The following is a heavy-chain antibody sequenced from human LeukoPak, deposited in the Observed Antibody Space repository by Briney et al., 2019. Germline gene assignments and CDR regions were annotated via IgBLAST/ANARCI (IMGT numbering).Heavy chain of an antibody. Sequence: GGSLRLSCAASGFTFSSYAMSWVRQAPGKGLEWVTFIGYDGRNKYYADSVKGRFTISRDNSKNTLYLQMNSLRAEDTAVYYCAKDNAYYYADYWGQGTLVTVSS. D-gene: IGHD3-10*01. J-gene: IGHJ4*02. V-gene: IGHV3-30*02. CDR2: IGYDGRNK. CDR3: AKDNAYYYADY. CDR1: GFTFSSYA.